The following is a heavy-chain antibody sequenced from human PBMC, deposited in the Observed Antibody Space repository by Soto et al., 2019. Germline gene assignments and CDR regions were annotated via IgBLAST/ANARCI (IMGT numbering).Heavy chain of an antibody. J-gene: IGHJ4*02. CDR2: IYYSGST. D-gene: IGHD4-17*01. V-gene: IGHV4-59*01. CDR3: ATARTTVTDVDY. CDR1: GGSISSYY. Sequence: PSETLSLTCTVSGGSISSYYWSWIRQPPGKGLEWIGYIYYSGSTNYNPSLKSRVTISVDTSKNQFSLKLSSVTAADTAVYYCATARTTVTDVDYWGQGTLVTVSS.